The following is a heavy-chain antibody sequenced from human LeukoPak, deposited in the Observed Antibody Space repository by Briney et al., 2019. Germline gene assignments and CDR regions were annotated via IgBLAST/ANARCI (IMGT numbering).Heavy chain of an antibody. CDR2: MNPNSGNT. V-gene: IGHV1-8*01. J-gene: IGHJ4*02. Sequence: ASVKVSCKPSGYTFTSYDINWVRQATGQGLEWMGWMNPNSGNTGYAQKFQGRVTMTRNTSISTAYMELSSLRSEDTAVYYCARGRRLRLGELFFYWGQGTLVTVSS. CDR1: GYTFTSYD. CDR3: ARGRRLRLGELFFY. D-gene: IGHD3-16*01.